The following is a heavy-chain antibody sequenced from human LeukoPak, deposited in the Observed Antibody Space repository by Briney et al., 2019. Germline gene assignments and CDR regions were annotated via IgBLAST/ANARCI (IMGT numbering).Heavy chain of an antibody. Sequence: GGSLRLSCAASGFTFSSYGFQWVRQAPGKGLEWVAVISYDGSNKYYADSVKGRFTISRDNSKNTLYLQMNSLRAEDTAVYYCASKNVIWGQGTMVTVSS. CDR1: GFTFSSYG. J-gene: IGHJ3*02. D-gene: IGHD1-1*01. CDR2: ISYDGSNK. CDR3: ASKNVI. V-gene: IGHV3-30*19.